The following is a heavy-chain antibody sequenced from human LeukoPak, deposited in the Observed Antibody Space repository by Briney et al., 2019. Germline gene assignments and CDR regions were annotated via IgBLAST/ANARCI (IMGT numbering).Heavy chain of an antibody. D-gene: IGHD3-10*01. CDR3: ARAWLGSGSYSAH. V-gene: IGHV1-2*02. CDR2: INPNSGGT. CDR1: GYTFTGYY. J-gene: IGHJ4*02. Sequence: GASVKVSCKASGYTFTGYYMHWVRQAPGQGLELMGWINPNSGGTNYAQKFQGRVTMTRNTSISTAYMELRSLRSEDTAVYYCARAWLGSGSYSAHWGQGTLVTVSS.